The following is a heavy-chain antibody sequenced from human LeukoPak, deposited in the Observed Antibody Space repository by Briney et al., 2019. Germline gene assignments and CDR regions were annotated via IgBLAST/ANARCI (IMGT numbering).Heavy chain of an antibody. CDR3: ARESDIAVAGNSFDY. V-gene: IGHV3-7*01. CDR2: IKQDGSEK. CDR1: RFTFSSYW. J-gene: IGHJ4*02. D-gene: IGHD6-19*01. Sequence: GSLRLSCAASRFTFSSYWMSWVRQAPGKGLEWVANIKQDGSEKYYVDSVKGRFTISRDNAKNSLYLQMNSLRAEDTAVYYCARESDIAVAGNSFDYWGQGTLVTVSS.